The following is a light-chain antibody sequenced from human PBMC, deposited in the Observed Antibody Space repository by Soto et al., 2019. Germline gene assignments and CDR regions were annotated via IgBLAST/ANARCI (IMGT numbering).Light chain of an antibody. J-gene: IGLJ1*01. CDR1: SSVVGRYNA. CDR2: DVS. V-gene: IGLV2-14*03. CDR3: RSYTVSGSYV. Sequence: QSALTQPASVSGSPGQSITISCSGTSSVVGRYNAVSWYQQHPGKVPQLMIYDVSIRPSGISDRFSASKSGNMASLTISGLQAEDEADYYCRSYTVSGSYVFGPGTKVTVL.